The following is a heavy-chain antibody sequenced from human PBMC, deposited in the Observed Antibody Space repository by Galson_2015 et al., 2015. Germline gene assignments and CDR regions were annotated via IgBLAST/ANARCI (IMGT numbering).Heavy chain of an antibody. CDR3: ARGGGVDRGYDFWGGYHKDENYLDH. J-gene: IGHJ4*02. Sequence: SVKVSCKASGYTFNRHGITWVRQAPGQGLEWMGWISAYNGNTNYAQKLQGRVTMTTDTSTSTAYMELRSLRSDDTAVYYCARGGGVDRGYDFWGGYHKDENYLDHGGREPWSPSPQ. CDR1: GYTFNRHG. D-gene: IGHD3-3*01. CDR2: ISAYNGNT. V-gene: IGHV1-18*01.